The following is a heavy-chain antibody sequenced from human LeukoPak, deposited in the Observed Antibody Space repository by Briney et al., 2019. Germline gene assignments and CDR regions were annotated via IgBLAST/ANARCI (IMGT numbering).Heavy chain of an antibody. V-gene: IGHV3-53*01. CDR3: ARDLGSGSYPDY. Sequence: GGSLRLSCAASGVTVSSNYMSWVRQAPGKGLEWVTVIYSGGSTYYADSVKGRFTISRDNSKNTLYLQMNSLRAEDTAVYYCARDLGSGSYPDYWGQGTLVTVSS. D-gene: IGHD1-26*01. CDR1: GVTVSSNY. J-gene: IGHJ4*02. CDR2: IYSGGST.